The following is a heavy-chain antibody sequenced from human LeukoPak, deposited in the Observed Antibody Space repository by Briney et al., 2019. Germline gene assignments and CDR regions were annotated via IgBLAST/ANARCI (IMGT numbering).Heavy chain of an antibody. CDR1: GFTFSSYA. V-gene: IGHV3-23*01. CDR3: AKSLGIVVVILDY. D-gene: IGHD3-22*01. Sequence: PGGSLRLSCAASGFTFSSYAMSWVRQAPGKGLERVSAISGSGGSTYYVDSVKGRFTISRDNSKNTLYLQMNSLRAEDTAVYYCAKSLGIVVVILDYWGQGTLVTVSS. J-gene: IGHJ4*02. CDR2: ISGSGGST.